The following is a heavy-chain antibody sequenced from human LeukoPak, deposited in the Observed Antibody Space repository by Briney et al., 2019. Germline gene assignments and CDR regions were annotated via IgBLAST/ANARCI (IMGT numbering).Heavy chain of an antibody. J-gene: IGHJ6*02. CDR1: GGSINSYY. CDR2: INYSGGA. Sequence: PSETLSLTCIVSGGSINSYYWSWIRQPPGKGLEWIGHINYSGGAKYNPSLKSRVTISVDTPKNQFSLKLSSVTAADTAVYYCARYYYDSSGYSHGMDVWGQGTTVTVS. V-gene: IGHV4-59*08. CDR3: ARYYYDSSGYSHGMDV. D-gene: IGHD3-22*01.